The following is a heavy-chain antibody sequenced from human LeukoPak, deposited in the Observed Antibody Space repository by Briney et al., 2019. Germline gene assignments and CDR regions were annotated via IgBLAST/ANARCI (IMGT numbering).Heavy chain of an antibody. J-gene: IGHJ4*02. CDR1: GGTFSSYA. CDR3: ASYKYYYDSSGYFAPFDY. CDR2: IIPILGIA. D-gene: IGHD3-22*01. Sequence: SVKVSCKASGGTFSSYAISWVRQAPGQGLEWMGRIIPILGIANYAQKFQGRVTITADKSTSTAYMELSSLRSEDTAVYYCASYKYYYDSSGYFAPFDYWGQGTLVTVSS. V-gene: IGHV1-69*04.